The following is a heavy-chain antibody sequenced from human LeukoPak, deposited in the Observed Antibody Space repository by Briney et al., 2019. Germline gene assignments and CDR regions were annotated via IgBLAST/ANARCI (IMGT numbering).Heavy chain of an antibody. V-gene: IGHV3-48*04. D-gene: IGHD3-16*01. J-gene: IGHJ6*03. CDR2: ISSSSSTI. CDR3: YVHHYYYYMDV. CDR1: GFTFSSYS. Sequence: PGGSLRLSCAASGFTFSSYSMNWVRQAPGKGLEWISYISSSSSTIYYADAVKGRFTISRDNAKNTLYLQINSLSAEDTAVYYCYVHHYYYYMDVWGKGTTITVSS.